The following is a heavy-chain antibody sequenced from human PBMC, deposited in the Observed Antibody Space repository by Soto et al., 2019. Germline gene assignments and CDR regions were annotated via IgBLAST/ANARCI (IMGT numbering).Heavy chain of an antibody. CDR2: VSHDGRNT. D-gene: IGHD6-19*01. J-gene: IGHJ4*02. CDR1: GFTFRDYA. CDR3: AKGGRQWLVTSDFNY. V-gene: IGHV3-30*18. Sequence: VQRVESGGGVVQPGRSLRLSCAASGFTFRDYAMHWVRQAPCKGLEWVAGVSHDGRNTHYADSVKGRFTNSRDSSNQTVSREMTSLRAEDTAVYYWAKGGRQWLVTSDFNYWGQGALVTVSS.